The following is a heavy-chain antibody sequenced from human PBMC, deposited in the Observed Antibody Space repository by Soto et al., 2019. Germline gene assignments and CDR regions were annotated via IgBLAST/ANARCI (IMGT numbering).Heavy chain of an antibody. CDR2: INPSGGST. CDR3: ARDTGDRQNRYNWNERRVLSWFDP. J-gene: IGHJ5*02. CDR1: GYTFTSYY. D-gene: IGHD1-1*01. Sequence: ASVKVSCKASGYTFTSYYMHWVRQAPGQGLEWMGIINPSGGSTSYAQKFQGRVTMTRDTSTSTVYMELSSLRSEDTAVYYCARDTGDRQNRYNWNERRVLSWFDPWGQGTLVTVSS. V-gene: IGHV1-46*01.